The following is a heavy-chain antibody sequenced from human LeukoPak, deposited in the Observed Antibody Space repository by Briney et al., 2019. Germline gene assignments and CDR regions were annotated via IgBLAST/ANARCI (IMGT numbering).Heavy chain of an antibody. CDR1: GFTFSSYS. CDR2: ITSSSSYI. Sequence: GGSLRLSCAASGFTFSSYSMNWVRQAPGKGLEWVSSITSSSSYIYYADSVKGRFTISRDNAKNSLYLQMNSLRAEDTAVYYCARDARITIFGVVITYMDVWGKGTTVTVSS. J-gene: IGHJ6*03. CDR3: ARDARITIFGVVITYMDV. D-gene: IGHD3-3*01. V-gene: IGHV3-21*04.